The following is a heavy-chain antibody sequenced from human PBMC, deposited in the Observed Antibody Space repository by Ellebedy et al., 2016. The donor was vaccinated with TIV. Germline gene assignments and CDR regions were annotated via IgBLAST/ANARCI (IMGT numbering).Heavy chain of an antibody. Sequence: GGSLRLXXTVSTFTFDDYAMYWVRQAPGKGLEWVSGINWNSDRIGYADSVKGRFTISRDNAKNSLFLQMNSLRAEDTAVYYCARGYVWSNGTFDHWGQGTLVTVST. V-gene: IGHV3-9*01. D-gene: IGHD1/OR15-1a*01. J-gene: IGHJ4*02. CDR1: TFTFDDYA. CDR3: ARGYVWSNGTFDH. CDR2: INWNSDRI.